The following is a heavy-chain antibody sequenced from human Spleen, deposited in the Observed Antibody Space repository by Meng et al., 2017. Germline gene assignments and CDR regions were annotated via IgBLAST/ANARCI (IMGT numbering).Heavy chain of an antibody. CDR1: GGSFSDYY. J-gene: IGHJ4*02. D-gene: IGHD4-11*01. CDR2: INHSGST. CDR3: ARGPTTMAHDFDY. Sequence: QVPLPQCGAGLLKPSETLSLTCVVSGGSFSDYYWSWIRQPPGKGLEWIGEINHSGSTNYNPSLESRATISVDTSQNNLSLKLSSVTAADSAVYYCARGPTTMAHDFDYWGQGTLVTVSS. V-gene: IGHV4-34*01.